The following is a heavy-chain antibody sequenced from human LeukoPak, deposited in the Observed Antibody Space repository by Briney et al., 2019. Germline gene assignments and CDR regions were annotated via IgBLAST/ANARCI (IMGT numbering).Heavy chain of an antibody. J-gene: IGHJ5*02. D-gene: IGHD6-13*01. V-gene: IGHV3-23*01. CDR1: GFTVSSYA. Sequence: PGGSLRLSWAASGFTVSSYAMSWVRQAPGKGLEWVSAISGSGGSTYYADSVKGRFTITRDNSKNTLYLRMNSLRAEDTAVYYCAKGLAANWYNWFDPWGQGTLVTVSS. CDR3: AKGLAANWYNWFDP. CDR2: ISGSGGST.